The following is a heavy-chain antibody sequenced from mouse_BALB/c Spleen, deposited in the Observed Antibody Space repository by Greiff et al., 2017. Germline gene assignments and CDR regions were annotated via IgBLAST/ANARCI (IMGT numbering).Heavy chain of an antibody. CDR2: ISYDGSN. Sequence: EESGPGLVKPSQSLSLTCSVTGYSITSGYYWNWIRQFPGNKLEWMGYISYDGSNNYNPSLKNRISITRDTSKNQFFLKLNSVTTEDTATYYCAREGDYDPFDYWGQGTTLTVSS. J-gene: IGHJ2*01. V-gene: IGHV3-6*02. D-gene: IGHD2-4*01. CDR3: AREGDYDPFDY. CDR1: GYSITSGYY.